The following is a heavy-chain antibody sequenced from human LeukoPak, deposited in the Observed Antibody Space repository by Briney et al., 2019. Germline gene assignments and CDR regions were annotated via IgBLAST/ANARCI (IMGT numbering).Heavy chain of an antibody. CDR2: IYYSGST. V-gene: IGHV4-59*01. CDR1: GGSISNYY. CDR3: ARDHSSSRYAFDI. Sequence: SETLSLTCTVSGGSISNYYWSWIRQPPGKGLEWIGNIYYSGSTNYNPSLKSRVTISLDTSKNQFSLKLNSVTAADTAVYYCARDHSSSRYAFDIWGQGTMVTVSS. J-gene: IGHJ3*02. D-gene: IGHD6-13*01.